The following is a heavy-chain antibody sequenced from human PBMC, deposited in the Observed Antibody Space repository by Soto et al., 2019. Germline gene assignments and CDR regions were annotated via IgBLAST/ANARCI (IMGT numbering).Heavy chain of an antibody. V-gene: IGHV1-3*01. J-gene: IGHJ6*04. D-gene: IGHD3-10*01. Sequence: ASVKVSCKASGYTFTRYTIHWVRQAPGQRLEWMGWIKAGNGNTKYSQNFHAKATITRKNSASTAYWVLRSLRSEDTVFFYCAFFFYYVSGPLSIEYYYYGMDVWGKGPTVTVS. CDR2: IKAGNGNT. CDR1: GYTFTRYT. CDR3: AFFFYYVSGPLSIEYYYYGMDV.